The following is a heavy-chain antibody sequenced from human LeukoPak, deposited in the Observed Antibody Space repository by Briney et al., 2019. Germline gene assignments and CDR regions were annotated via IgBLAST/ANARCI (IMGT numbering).Heavy chain of an antibody. V-gene: IGHV4-59*01. J-gene: IGHJ4*02. CDR2: IYYSGST. CDR1: GGAIRSYY. D-gene: IGHD4-17*01. Sequence: SETLSLTCTVSGGAIRSYYWSWIRRPPGKGLEWIGYIYYSGSTNYNPSLKSRVSISVDTSKNQFSLKLSSVTAADTAVYYCARTGSTVTMLYPFDHWGQGTLVTVSS. CDR3: ARTGSTVTMLYPFDH.